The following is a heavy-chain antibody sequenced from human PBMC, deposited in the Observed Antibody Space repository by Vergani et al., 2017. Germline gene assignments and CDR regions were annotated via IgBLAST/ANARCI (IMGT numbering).Heavy chain of an antibody. CDR1: GGTFSSYT. V-gene: IGHV1-69*02. J-gene: IGHJ4*02. CDR3: ARTYYYDSSGYWDDY. Sequence: QVQLVQSGAEVKKPGSSVKVSCKASGGTFSSYTISWVRQAPGQGLEWMGRIIPILGIANYAQKFQGRVTITADKSTSTAYMELSSLRSEDTAVYYCARTYYYDSSGYWDDYWGQGTLVTVSS. CDR2: IIPILGIA. D-gene: IGHD3-22*01.